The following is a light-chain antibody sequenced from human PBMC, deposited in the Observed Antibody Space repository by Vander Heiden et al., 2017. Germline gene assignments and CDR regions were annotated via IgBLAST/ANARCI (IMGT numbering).Light chain of an antibody. V-gene: IGKV2-28*01. CDR3: MQALQTPLT. Sequence: DFVMPQSQLSLPVTPGEPASISCRSSQSLLHSNGYNYLDWYLQKPGQSPQLLIYLGSNRASGVPDRFSGSGSGTDFTLKISRVEAEDVGVYYCMQALQTPLTFGGGTKVEIK. J-gene: IGKJ4*01. CDR2: LGS. CDR1: QSLLHSNGYNY.